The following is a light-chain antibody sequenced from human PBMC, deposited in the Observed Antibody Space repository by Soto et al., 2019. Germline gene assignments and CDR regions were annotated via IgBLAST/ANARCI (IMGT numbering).Light chain of an antibody. CDR1: SSDVGGYNY. Sequence: QSALTQPPSASGSPGQSVTISCTGNSSDVGGYNYVSWYQHHPGKAPKLMILEVTERPSGVPGRFSGSKSGNTASLTVSGLQAEDEADYYCSSYAGNNNVIFGGGTQLTVL. CDR3: SSYAGNNNVI. CDR2: EVT. V-gene: IGLV2-8*01. J-gene: IGLJ2*01.